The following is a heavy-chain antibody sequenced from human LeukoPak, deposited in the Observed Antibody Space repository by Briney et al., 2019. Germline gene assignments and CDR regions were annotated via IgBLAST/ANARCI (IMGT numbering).Heavy chain of an antibody. D-gene: IGHD6-19*01. J-gene: IGHJ4*02. CDR2: VTYDGNNQ. CDR3: ARAPVRGAVAGVDY. Sequence: GGSLRLSCAASGFTFNNYAMHWVRQPPGKGLEWVAVVTYDGNNQYYADSVKGRFTVSRDSSRNTVNLQMNSLRGEDTAVYYCARAPVRGAVAGVDYWGQGTLVTVSS. V-gene: IGHV3-30-3*01. CDR1: GFTFNNYA.